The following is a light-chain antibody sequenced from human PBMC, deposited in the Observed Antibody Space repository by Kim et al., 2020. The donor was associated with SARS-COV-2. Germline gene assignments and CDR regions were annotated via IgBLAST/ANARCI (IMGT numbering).Light chain of an antibody. CDR1: SLRSYY. J-gene: IGLJ3*02. Sequence: AVGQTVRITCQGDSLRSYYASWYQQKPGQAPVLVIYGKNNRPSGIPDRFSGYSSGNTAPLTITGAQAEDEADYYCNSRDSSGNHWVFGGGTKLTVL. V-gene: IGLV3-19*01. CDR3: NSRDSSGNHWV. CDR2: GKN.